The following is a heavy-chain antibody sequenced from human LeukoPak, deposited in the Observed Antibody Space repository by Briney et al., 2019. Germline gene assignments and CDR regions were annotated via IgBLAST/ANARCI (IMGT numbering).Heavy chain of an antibody. J-gene: IGHJ4*02. V-gene: IGHV3-23*01. D-gene: IGHD3-10*01. CDR1: GFTFSTYG. CDR3: AKQGPGSPESGKYYFDY. CDR2: ISGSAART. Sequence: GGTLRLSCAASGFTFSTYGMTWVRQAPGRGLEWVSAISGSAARTFYADSVKGRFTISRDNSKNTLSLQMNSLRAEDTAVYYCAKQGPGSPESGKYYFDYWGQGTLVTVSS.